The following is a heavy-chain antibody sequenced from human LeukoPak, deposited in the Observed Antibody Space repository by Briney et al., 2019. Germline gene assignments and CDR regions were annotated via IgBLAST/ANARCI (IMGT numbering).Heavy chain of an antibody. J-gene: IGHJ4*02. CDR2: VYSGGST. CDR1: GFILSSNY. D-gene: IGHD1-26*01. V-gene: IGHV3-66*01. CDR3: ARSLPLRGTYIFDS. Sequence: PGGSLRLSCAASGFILSSNYMSWVRQALGGGLGRVAVVYSGGSTYYADSVKGNFTFSRDNSKNTLSLQMNSLRAEDTAMYYCARSLPLRGTYIFDSCGQGALVTVSS.